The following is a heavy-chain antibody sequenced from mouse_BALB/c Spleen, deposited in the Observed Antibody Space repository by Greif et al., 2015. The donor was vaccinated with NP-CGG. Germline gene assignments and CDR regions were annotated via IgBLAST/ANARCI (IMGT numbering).Heavy chain of an antibody. CDR1: GFSLSRYS. CDR3: ARPYRYEAWFAY. D-gene: IGHD2-14*01. V-gene: IGHV2-6-4*01. J-gene: IGHJ3*01. Sequence: VKLVESGPGLVAPSQSLSITCTVSGFSLSRYSVHWVRQPPGKGLEWLGMIWGGGSTDYNSALKSRLSISKDNSKSQVFLKMNSLQTDDTAMYYCARPYRYEAWFAYWGQGTLVTVSA. CDR2: IWGGGST.